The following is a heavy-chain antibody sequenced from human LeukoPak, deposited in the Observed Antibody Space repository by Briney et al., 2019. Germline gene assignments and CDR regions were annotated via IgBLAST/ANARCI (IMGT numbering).Heavy chain of an antibody. CDR2: IIPIFGTA. V-gene: IGHV1-69*05. Sequence: ASVKVSCKASGGTFSSYAISWVRQAPGQGLEWMGGIIPIFGTANYAQKFQGRVTVTTDESTSTAYMELSSLRSEDTAVYYCASSEWGTWFGESEPKFDYWGQGTLVTVSS. J-gene: IGHJ4*02. CDR1: GGTFSSYA. CDR3: ASSEWGTWFGESEPKFDY. D-gene: IGHD3-10*01.